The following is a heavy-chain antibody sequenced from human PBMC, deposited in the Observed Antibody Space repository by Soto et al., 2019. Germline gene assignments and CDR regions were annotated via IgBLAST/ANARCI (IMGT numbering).Heavy chain of an antibody. J-gene: IGHJ4*02. CDR2: IYYSGYT. D-gene: IGHD1-26*01. CDR3: ARWFIASYPRRPEEQYSFDS. V-gene: IGHV4-59*01. Sequence: PSETLSLTCTVSGDSIRSYYWSWIRQPPGKGLEWIGYIYYSGYTSYNPSLKSRVTISVDTSKNQFSLKLNSVTAADTAVYYCARWFIASYPRRPEEQYSFDSWAQGTLVTVSS. CDR1: GDSIRSYY.